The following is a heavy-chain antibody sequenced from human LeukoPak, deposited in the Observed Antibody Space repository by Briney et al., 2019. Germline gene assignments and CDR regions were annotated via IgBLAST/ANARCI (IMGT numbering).Heavy chain of an antibody. CDR2: ISSSSIYI. D-gene: IGHD1-14*01. Sequence: GGSLRLSCAASGFTFSSYSMNWVRQAPGKGLEWVSSISSSSIYIYYADSVKGRFTISRDNARNSLYLQMNSLKTEDTAVYYCTTFQPHDYWGQGTLVTVSS. CDR3: TTFQPHDY. V-gene: IGHV3-21*03. CDR1: GFTFSSYS. J-gene: IGHJ4*02.